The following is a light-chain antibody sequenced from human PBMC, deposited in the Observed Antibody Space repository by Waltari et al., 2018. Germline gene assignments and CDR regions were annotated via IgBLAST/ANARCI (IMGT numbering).Light chain of an antibody. J-gene: IGLJ3*02. Sequence: QSALTQPASVSGSPGQSITISCTGISSDVGSYNSVSWYQDHPGQGPKVIIYDVSDRPSGVSARLSGSKSGNTASLTISGLQAEDEADYYCSSQSSNNVVLFGGGTKVTVL. CDR2: DVS. CDR1: SSDVGSYNS. V-gene: IGLV2-14*03. CDR3: SSQSSNNVVL.